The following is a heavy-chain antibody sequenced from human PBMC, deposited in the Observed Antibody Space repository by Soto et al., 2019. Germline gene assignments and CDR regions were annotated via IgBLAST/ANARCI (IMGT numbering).Heavy chain of an antibody. Sequence: PGGSLRLSCAASGFTFSSYWMSWVRQAPGKGLEWVANIKQDGSEKYYVDSVKGRFTIPRDNAKNSLYLQMNSLRAEDTAVYYCARDLGSPSGYCSGGSCSDAFDIWGQGTMVTVSS. V-gene: IGHV3-7*03. J-gene: IGHJ3*02. CDR2: IKQDGSEK. CDR1: GFTFSSYW. CDR3: ARDLGSPSGYCSGGSCSDAFDI. D-gene: IGHD2-15*01.